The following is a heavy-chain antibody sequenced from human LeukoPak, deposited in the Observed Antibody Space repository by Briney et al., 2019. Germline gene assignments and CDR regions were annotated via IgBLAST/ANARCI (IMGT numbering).Heavy chain of an antibody. Sequence: SGGSLRLSCAVSGFTFTNYWMSWVRQAPGKGLEWVANIKQDGSEKKYVGSVKGRFTISRDNAKNSLYLQMNSLRAEDTAVYYCARENPTEAFEYWGQGTLVTVSS. CDR1: GFTFTNYW. D-gene: IGHD1-1*01. CDR2: IKQDGSEK. CDR3: ARENPTEAFEY. J-gene: IGHJ4*02. V-gene: IGHV3-7*01.